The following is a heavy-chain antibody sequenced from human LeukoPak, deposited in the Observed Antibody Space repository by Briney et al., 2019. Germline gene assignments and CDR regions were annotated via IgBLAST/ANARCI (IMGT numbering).Heavy chain of an antibody. V-gene: IGHV1-46*01. D-gene: IGHD3-10*01. J-gene: IGHJ3*02. CDR2: IDPSGGRT. CDR1: GYTLTTYH. Sequence: ASVKVSCKASGYTLTTYHMHWVGQAPGQGLEWMGTIDPSGGRTAYAQKFQGRVTVTRDTSTSTVFMELSSLISEDTAVYYCARPAPTGVDAFDTWGQGTLVTVSS. CDR3: ARPAPTGVDAFDT.